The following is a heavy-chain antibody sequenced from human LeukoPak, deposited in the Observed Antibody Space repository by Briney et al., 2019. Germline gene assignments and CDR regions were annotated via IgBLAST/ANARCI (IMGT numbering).Heavy chain of an antibody. CDR2: ISSSGSTI. J-gene: IGHJ6*04. CDR3: AELGITMIGGV. Sequence: GGSLRLSCAASGFTFSSYEMNWVRRAPGKGLEWVSYISSSGSTIYYADSVKGRFTISRDNAKKSLYLQMNSLRAEDTAVYSCAELGITMIGGVWGKGTTVTISS. D-gene: IGHD3-10*02. V-gene: IGHV3-48*03. CDR1: GFTFSSYE.